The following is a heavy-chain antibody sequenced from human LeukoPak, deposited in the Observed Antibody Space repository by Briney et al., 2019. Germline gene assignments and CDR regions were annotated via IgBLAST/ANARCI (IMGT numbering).Heavy chain of an antibody. J-gene: IGHJ4*02. CDR2: IYTSGGT. CDR1: GGSISNYY. V-gene: IGHV4-4*07. Sequence: SETLSLTCTVSGGSISNYYWSWIRQPAGKGLEWIGRIYTSGGTNYNPSLKSRVTMSVDTSKNQFSLKLSSVTAADTAVYYCARGALWFGELFPLPFDYWGQGTLVTVSS. D-gene: IGHD3-10*01. CDR3: ARGALWFGELFPLPFDY.